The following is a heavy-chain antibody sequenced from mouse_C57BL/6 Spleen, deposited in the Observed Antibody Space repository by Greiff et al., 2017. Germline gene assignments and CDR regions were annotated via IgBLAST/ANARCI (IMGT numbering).Heavy chain of an antibody. V-gene: IGHV1-55*01. CDR1: GYTFTSYW. J-gene: IGHJ3*01. Sequence: QVQLQQPGAELVKPGASVKMSCKASGYTFTSYWITWVKQRPGQGLEWIGDIYPGSGSTNYNEKFKSKATLTVDTSSSTAYMQLSSLTSEVSAVYSGASDGYYPAEFAYWGQGTLVTVSA. CDR3: ASDGYYPAEFAY. CDR2: IYPGSGST. D-gene: IGHD2-3*01.